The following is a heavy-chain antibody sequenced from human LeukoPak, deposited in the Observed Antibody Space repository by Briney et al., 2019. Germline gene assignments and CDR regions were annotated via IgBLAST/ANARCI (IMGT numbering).Heavy chain of an antibody. J-gene: IGHJ5*02. V-gene: IGHV1-3*01. D-gene: IGHD3-10*01. CDR2: INAGNGNT. CDR1: GYTFTSYA. CDR3: GVRGSGGWFDP. Sequence: GASVKVSCKASGYTFTSYAMHWVRQAPGQRLEWMGWINAGNGNTKYTQKFQGRVTITRDTSASTAYMELSSLRSEDTAVYYCGVRGSGGWFDPWGQGTLVTVSS.